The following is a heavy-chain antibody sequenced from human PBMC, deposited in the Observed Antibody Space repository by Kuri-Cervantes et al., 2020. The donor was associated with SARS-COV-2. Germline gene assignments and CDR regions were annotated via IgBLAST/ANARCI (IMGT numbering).Heavy chain of an antibody. V-gene: IGHV3-21*04. CDR3: ARVDRTGGNAFVDY. CDR2: ISSSSSYI. D-gene: IGHD4-23*01. CDR1: GFTFSSYS. J-gene: IGHJ4*02. Sequence: GGSLRLSCAASGFTFSSYSMNWVRQAPGKGLEWVSSISSSSSYIYYADSVKGRFTISRDNAKNSLYLQMNSLRAEDTAVYYCARVDRTGGNAFVDYWGQGTLVTVSS.